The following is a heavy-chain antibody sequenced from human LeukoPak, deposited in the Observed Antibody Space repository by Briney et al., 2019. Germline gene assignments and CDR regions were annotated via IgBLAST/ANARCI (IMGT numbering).Heavy chain of an antibody. V-gene: IGHV4-34*01. J-gene: IGHJ4*02. Sequence: SETLSLTCAVYGGSFTGCYWSWIRQPPGKGLEWIGEINQSGRTNYNPSLKSRVTISADTSKNQFSLKLSSVIAADTAVYYCANWYYYGSGNSPRRGPPFDYWGQGTLVTVSS. CDR2: INQSGRT. D-gene: IGHD3-10*01. CDR1: GGSFTGCY. CDR3: ANWYYYGSGNSPRRGPPFDY.